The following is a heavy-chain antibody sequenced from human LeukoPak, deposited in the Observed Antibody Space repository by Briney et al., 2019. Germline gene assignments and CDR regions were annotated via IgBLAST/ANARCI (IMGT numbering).Heavy chain of an antibody. V-gene: IGHV1-18*01. CDR3: ARDNDSSGYYHPIDY. CDR2: ISGYNGKT. Sequence: GASVKVSCKASGYTFNTYGITWVRQAPGQGLEWMGWISGYNGKTKYAQKLQDRVTMTTDTSTTTAYMELRSLRSDDTAVYYCARDNDSSGYYHPIDYWGQGTLVTVSS. D-gene: IGHD3-22*01. J-gene: IGHJ4*02. CDR1: GYTFNTYG.